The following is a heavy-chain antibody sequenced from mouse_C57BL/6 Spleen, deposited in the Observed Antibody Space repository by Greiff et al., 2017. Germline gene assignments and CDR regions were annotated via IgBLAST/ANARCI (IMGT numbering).Heavy chain of an antibody. J-gene: IGHJ4*01. CDR2: IWSGGST. Sequence: QVQLKESGPGLVQPSQSLSITCTASGFSLTSYGVHWVRQSPGKGLEWLGVIWSGGSTDYNAAFISRLGISKDNSKRQVLFKMNSLQADDTAIYYCARYDYVYSMDYWGQGTSVTVSA. D-gene: IGHD2-4*01. CDR3: ARYDYVYSMDY. CDR1: GFSLTSYG. V-gene: IGHV2-2*01.